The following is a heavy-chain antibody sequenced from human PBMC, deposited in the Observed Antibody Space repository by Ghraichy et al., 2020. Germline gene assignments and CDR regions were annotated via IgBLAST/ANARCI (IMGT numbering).Heavy chain of an antibody. J-gene: IGHJ4*02. CDR3: ARGRRYYYDSSGYYYYSYFDY. D-gene: IGHD3-22*01. Sequence: SETLSLTCAVYGGSFSGYYWSWIRQPPGKGLEWIGEINHSGSTNYNPSLKSRVTISVDTSKNQFSLKLSSVTAADTAVYYCARGRRYYYDSSGYYYYSYFDYWGQGTLVTVSS. V-gene: IGHV4-34*01. CDR1: GGSFSGYY. CDR2: INHSGST.